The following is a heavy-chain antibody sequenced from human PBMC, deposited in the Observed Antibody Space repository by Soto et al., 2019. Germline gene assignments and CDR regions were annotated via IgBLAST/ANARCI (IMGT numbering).Heavy chain of an antibody. CDR1: GYTFTSYG. J-gene: IGHJ4*02. Sequence: QVQLVQSGAEVKKPGASVKVSCKASGYTFTSYGISWVRQAPGQGLEWMGWISAYNGNTNYAQKFPGRVTMTTDTPTSTAYMELRSLRSDDTAVYCCAKGGRQWLVTSDVNYWGQGARVTVSS. D-gene: IGHD6-19*01. V-gene: IGHV1-18*01. CDR3: AKGGRQWLVTSDVNY. CDR2: ISAYNGNT.